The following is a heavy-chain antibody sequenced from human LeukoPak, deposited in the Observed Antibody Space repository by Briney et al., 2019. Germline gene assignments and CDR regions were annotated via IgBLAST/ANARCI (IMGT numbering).Heavy chain of an antibody. D-gene: IGHD6-13*01. V-gene: IGHV4-59*08. CDR1: GGSITSYY. CDR3: ARRGIAAAGYDY. CDR2: LDYSGST. J-gene: IGHJ4*02. Sequence: SETLSLTCTVSGGSITSYYWSWIRQPPGKGLEWIASLDYSGSTNYNPSLKSRVTVSVDTSKSQFSLNLSSVTAADTAVYYCARRGIAAAGYDYWGQGTLVTVSS.